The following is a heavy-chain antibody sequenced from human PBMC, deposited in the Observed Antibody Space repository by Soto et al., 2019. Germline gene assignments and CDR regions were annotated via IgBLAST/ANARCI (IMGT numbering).Heavy chain of an antibody. CDR3: ARDGDCSGGSCYSYYYYGMDV. V-gene: IGHV3-21*01. CDR1: EVTFTIYS. Sequence: WGSLGLSCSASEVTFTIYSMNWVRQAAGEGLEWVSSISSSSSYIYYADSVKGRLTNSRDNAKNSLYLQMNSLRAEDTAVYYCARDGDCSGGSCYSYYYYGMDVWGQGNTVTVSS. CDR2: ISSSSSYI. J-gene: IGHJ6*02. D-gene: IGHD2-15*01.